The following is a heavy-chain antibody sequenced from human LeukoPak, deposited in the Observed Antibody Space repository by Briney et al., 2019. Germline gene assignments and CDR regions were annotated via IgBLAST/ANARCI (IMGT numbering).Heavy chain of an antibody. Sequence: SVKVSCKASGGTFSSYAISWVRQAPGQGLEWMGRIIPIFGTANYAQKFQGRVTITTDESTSTAYMELRSLRSDDTAVYYCARTRAAYCGGDCYWGQGTLVTVSS. J-gene: IGHJ4*02. D-gene: IGHD2-21*01. CDR2: IIPIFGTA. V-gene: IGHV1-69*05. CDR1: GGTFSSYA. CDR3: ARTRAAYCGGDCY.